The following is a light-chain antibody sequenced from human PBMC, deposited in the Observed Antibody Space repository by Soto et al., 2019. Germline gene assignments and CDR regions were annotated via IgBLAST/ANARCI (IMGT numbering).Light chain of an antibody. CDR2: SND. V-gene: IGLV1-44*01. CDR3: ATWDDSLNVV. CDR1: SSNIGSNT. Sequence: QSVLTQSPSPSGTPVQRVSISCSGSSSNIGSNTVSWYQHVPGTAPKLLIYSNDQRPSAVPGRFSGSKSGSSASLAISGLQSEDEAYYYCATWDDSLNVVFGGGTKLTV. J-gene: IGLJ3*02.